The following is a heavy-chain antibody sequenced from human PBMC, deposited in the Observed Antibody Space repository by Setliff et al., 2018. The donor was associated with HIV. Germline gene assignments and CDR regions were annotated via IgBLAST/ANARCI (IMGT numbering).Heavy chain of an antibody. D-gene: IGHD2-2*01. V-gene: IGHV4-34*01. Sequence: SETLSLTCAVYGGSFSGYYWSWIRQPPGKGLEWIGEINHSGSTNYNPSLKSRVTISVDTSKNQFSLKLSSVTAADTAVYYCARLKDIVVVPAVTDDAFDIWG. CDR2: INHSGST. J-gene: IGHJ3*02. CDR1: GGSFSGYY. CDR3: ARLKDIVVVPAVTDDAFDI.